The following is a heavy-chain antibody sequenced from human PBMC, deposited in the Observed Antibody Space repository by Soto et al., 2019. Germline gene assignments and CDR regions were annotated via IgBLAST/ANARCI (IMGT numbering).Heavy chain of an antibody. D-gene: IGHD3-3*01. CDR3: AHRVLRTVFGLVTTTAIYFDF. J-gene: IGHJ4*02. CDR2: IYWDDGK. Sequence: QITLNESGPTQVKPRQTLTLTCTFSGFSLTTSGVGVGWIRQSPGKAPEWLALIYWDDGKRYSPSRKSRLTITKDTSKNQVVLTMADLDPADTSTYYCAHRVLRTVFGLVTTTAIYFDFWGQGTPVAVSS. V-gene: IGHV2-5*02. CDR1: GFSLTTSGVG.